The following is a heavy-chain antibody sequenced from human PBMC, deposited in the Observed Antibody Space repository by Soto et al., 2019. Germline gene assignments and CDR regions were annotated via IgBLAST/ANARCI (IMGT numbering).Heavy chain of an antibody. CDR3: ASAMKYSYGYL. CDR2: IYASDSDS. CDR1: GYTFTNYW. V-gene: IGHV5-51*01. D-gene: IGHD5-18*01. Sequence: GESLKISCEASGYTFTNYWIGWVRQMPGKGLEWMGIIYASDSDSRYSPSFQGQVTISVDKSISTAYLQWSSLKASDTAIYYCASAMKYSYGYLWGQGTLVTVSS. J-gene: IGHJ4*02.